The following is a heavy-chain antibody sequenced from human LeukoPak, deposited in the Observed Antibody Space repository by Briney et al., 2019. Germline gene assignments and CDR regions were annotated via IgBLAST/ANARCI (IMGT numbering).Heavy chain of an antibody. CDR2: FDPEDGET. CDR3: ATAYYYGSGRSLSNHRGIYYYYGMDV. CDR1: GYTLTELS. Sequence: ASVKVSCKVSGYTLTELSMHWVRQAPGKGLEWMGGFDPEDGETIYAQKFQGRVTMTEDTSTDTAYMELSSLRSEDTAVYYCATAYYYGSGRSLSNHRGIYYYYGMDVWGQGTTVTVSS. D-gene: IGHD3-10*01. J-gene: IGHJ6*02. V-gene: IGHV1-24*01.